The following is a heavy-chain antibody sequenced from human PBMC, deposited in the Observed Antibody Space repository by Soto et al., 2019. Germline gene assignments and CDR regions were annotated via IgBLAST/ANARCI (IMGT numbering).Heavy chain of an antibody. CDR3: AKDRRYYDSSGSLDY. V-gene: IGHV3-9*01. Sequence: EVQLLESGGGLVQPGGSLRLSCAASGFTFDDSAMHWVRQAPGKGLEWVSGISWNSGSIVYADSVKGRFTISRDNAKNSLYLQMNSLRAEDTAFYYCAKDRRYYDSSGSLDYWGQGTLVTVSS. D-gene: IGHD3-22*01. J-gene: IGHJ4*02. CDR1: GFTFDDSA. CDR2: ISWNSGSI.